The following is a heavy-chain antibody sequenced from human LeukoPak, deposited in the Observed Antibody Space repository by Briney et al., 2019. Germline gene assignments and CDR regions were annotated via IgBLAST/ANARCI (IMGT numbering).Heavy chain of an antibody. J-gene: IGHJ6*02. CDR1: GFTFSSYS. CDR2: ISSSSSYI. D-gene: IGHD5-12*01. V-gene: IGHV3-21*01. Sequence: GGSLRLSCAASGFTFSSYSMNWVRQAPGKGLEWVSSISSSSSYIYYADSVKGRFTISRDNAKNSLYLQMNSLRAEDTAVYYCARESGYDRHSYYYYGMDVWGQGTPVTVSS. CDR3: ARESGYDRHSYYYYGMDV.